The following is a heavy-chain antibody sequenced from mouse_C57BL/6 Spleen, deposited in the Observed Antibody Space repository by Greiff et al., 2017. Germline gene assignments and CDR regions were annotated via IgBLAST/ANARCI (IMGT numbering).Heavy chain of an antibody. CDR2: ISDGGSYT. V-gene: IGHV5-4*03. Sequence: EVKLVESGGGLVKPGGSLKLSCAASGFTFSSYAMSWVRQTPEKRLEWVATISDGGSYTYYPDNVKGRFTISRDNAKNNLYLQMSHLKSEDTAMYYCARGQKYFDDWGQGTTLTVSS. CDR3: ARGQKYFDD. J-gene: IGHJ2*01. CDR1: GFTFSSYA.